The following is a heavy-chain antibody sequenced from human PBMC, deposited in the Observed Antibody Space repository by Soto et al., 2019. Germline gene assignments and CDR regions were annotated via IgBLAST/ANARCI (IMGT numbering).Heavy chain of an antibody. CDR2: INHSGST. J-gene: IGHJ6*03. D-gene: IGHD2-8*01. CDR3: ARAHCTNGVCYTYYMDV. CDR1: GGSFSGYY. Sequence: QVQLQQWGAGLLKPSETLSLTCAVYGGSFSGYYWSWIRQPPGKGLEWIGEINHSGSTNYTPSLKSRVPISVDTSQNQFSLKLSSVTAADTAVYYCARAHCTNGVCYTYYMDVWGKGTTVTVSS. V-gene: IGHV4-34*01.